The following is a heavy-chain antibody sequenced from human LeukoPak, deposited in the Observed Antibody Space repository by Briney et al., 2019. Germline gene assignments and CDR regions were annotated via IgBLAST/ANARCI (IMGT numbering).Heavy chain of an antibody. CDR1: GGSISSSSYY. D-gene: IGHD4-17*01. J-gene: IGHJ4*02. V-gene: IGHV4-39*07. CDR2: IYYSGST. CDR3: ARDDYGDYVGIFDY. Sequence: SETLSLTCTVSGGSISSSSYYWGWIRQPPGKGLEWIGSIYYSGSTYYNPSLKSRVTISVDTSKNQFSLKLSSVTAADTAVYYCARDDYGDYVGIFDYWGQGTLVTVSS.